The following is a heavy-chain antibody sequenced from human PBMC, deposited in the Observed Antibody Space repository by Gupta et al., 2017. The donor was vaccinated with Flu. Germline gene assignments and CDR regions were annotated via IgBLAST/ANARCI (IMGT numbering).Heavy chain of an antibody. D-gene: IGHD2-2*02. J-gene: IGHJ5*02. Sequence: QVQLVPSGAEVKKPGASVKVSCKASEYTFTAYYIHWVRQAPGQGLEWMGRINPHSGTTNYEQKFQGRVTVTMDTSISTAYMDLSRLRSDDTAVYYCAREKHCSTSSCYRWFDPWGQGTLVTVSS. V-gene: IGHV1-2*06. CDR3: AREKHCSTSSCYRWFDP. CDR1: EYTFTAYY. CDR2: INPHSGTT.